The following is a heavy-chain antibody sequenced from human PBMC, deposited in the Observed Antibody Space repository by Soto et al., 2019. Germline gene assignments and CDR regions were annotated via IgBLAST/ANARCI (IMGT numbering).Heavy chain of an antibody. J-gene: IGHJ6*02. Sequence: GESLKISCKGSGYSFTSYWISWVRQMPGKGLEWMGRIDPSDSYTNYSPSFQGHVTISADKSISTAYLQWSSLKAPDTAMYYCARLGYCTNGVCLVGYYYYGMDVWGQGTTVTVSS. D-gene: IGHD2-8*01. CDR3: ARLGYCTNGVCLVGYYYYGMDV. CDR1: GYSFTSYW. V-gene: IGHV5-10-1*01. CDR2: IDPSDSYT.